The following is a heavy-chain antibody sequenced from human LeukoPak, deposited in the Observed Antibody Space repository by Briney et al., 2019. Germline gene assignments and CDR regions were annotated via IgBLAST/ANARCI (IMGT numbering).Heavy chain of an antibody. J-gene: IGHJ4*02. CDR3: AREDTGMASY. CDR1: GFSISSYW. V-gene: IGHV3-7*01. CDR2: IKQDGRGK. Sequence: GGSLRLSCAASGFSISSYWMTWVRQATGKGLEWVANIKQDGRGKYYVDSVRGRFTISRDNAKNSLYLQMNSLRAEDTAVYYCAREDTGMASYWGQGSLVTVSS. D-gene: IGHD5-18*01.